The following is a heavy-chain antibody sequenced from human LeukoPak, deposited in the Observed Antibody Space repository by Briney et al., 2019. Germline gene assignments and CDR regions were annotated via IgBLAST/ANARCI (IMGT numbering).Heavy chain of an antibody. Sequence: GASVKVSCKASGGTFSSYAISWVRQAPGQGLEWMGGIIPIFGTANYAQKFQGRVTITADGSTSTAYMELSSLRSEDTAVYYCARDSYLGGANGVCYNCFSAFDIWGQGTMVTVSS. CDR3: ARDSYLGGANGVCYNCFSAFDI. CDR2: IIPIFGTA. CDR1: GGTFSSYA. V-gene: IGHV1-69*13. J-gene: IGHJ3*02. D-gene: IGHD2-8*01.